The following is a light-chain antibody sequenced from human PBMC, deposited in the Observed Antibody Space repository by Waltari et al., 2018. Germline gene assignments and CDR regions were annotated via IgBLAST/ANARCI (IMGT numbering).Light chain of an antibody. CDR2: EVS. CDR1: TSDVGSYNL. J-gene: IGLJ2*01. CDR3: CSYAGSYTSYVV. V-gene: IGLV2-23*02. Sequence: QSALTQPASVSGSPGQSITISCPGTTSDVGSYNLFSWYQQHPGKAPKLIIYEVSQRPSGVSNRFSGSKSGNTASLTISGLQAEDEADYHCCSYAGSYTSYVVFGGGTKLTVL.